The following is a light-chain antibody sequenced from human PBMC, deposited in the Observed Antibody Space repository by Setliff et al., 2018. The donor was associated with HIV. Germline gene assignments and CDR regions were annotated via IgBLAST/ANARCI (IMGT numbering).Light chain of an antibody. CDR1: SSDVGGYNY. CDR2: DVS. Sequence: QSALTQPASVSGSPGQSITISCTGTSSDVGGYNYVSWYQQHPGKAPKLMIYDVSERPSGVSNRFSGSKSGNTASLTISGLQAVDEADYYCTSYTTSSSVVFGGGTKVTVL. J-gene: IGLJ2*01. V-gene: IGLV2-14*01. CDR3: TSYTTSSSVV.